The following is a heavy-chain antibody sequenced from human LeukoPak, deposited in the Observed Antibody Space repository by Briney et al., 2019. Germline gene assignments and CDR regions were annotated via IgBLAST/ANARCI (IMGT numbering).Heavy chain of an antibody. CDR2: MSGDATNT. J-gene: IGHJ4*02. CDR3: AKRLPYESNGYPLDY. V-gene: IGHV3-23*01. D-gene: IGHD3-22*01. Sequence: PGGSLRLSCAASGFTFSSFAMNWVRQAPGKGLEWVSTMSGDATNTYYADSVKGRFTVSRDNSKNTLSLQMNSLRAEDTAVYYCAKRLPYESNGYPLDYWGQGTLVTVSS. CDR1: GFTFSSFA.